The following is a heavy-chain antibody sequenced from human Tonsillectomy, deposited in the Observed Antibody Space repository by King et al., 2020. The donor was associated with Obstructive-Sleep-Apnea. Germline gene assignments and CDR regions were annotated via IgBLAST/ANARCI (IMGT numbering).Heavy chain of an antibody. CDR1: GFAFNDAW. V-gene: IGHV3-15*01. CDR3: ATITIRRSLAY. D-gene: IGHD3-3*01. CDR2: ITSKVDSGTT. J-gene: IGHJ4*02. Sequence: VQLVESGGDLIKPGGSLRLSCTASGFAFNDAWMTWVRQAPGKGLEWGGRITSKVDSGTTDYAAPVKDRFIVSRDDSKNTLYLQMNSLETEDTAVYYCATITIRRSLAYWGQGTPVTVSS.